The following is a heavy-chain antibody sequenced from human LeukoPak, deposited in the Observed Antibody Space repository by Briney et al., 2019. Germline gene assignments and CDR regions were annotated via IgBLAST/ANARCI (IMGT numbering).Heavy chain of an antibody. CDR1: GGSISSSSYY. Sequence: SETLSLTCTVSGGSISSSSYYWGWIRQPPGKGLEWIGSIYESGTTYYNPSLKSRVTISVDTSKNQFSLKLSSVTASDTAVYYCARRPNAVTFDYWGQGTLVTVSS. CDR2: IYESGTT. D-gene: IGHD4-11*01. CDR3: ARRPNAVTFDY. V-gene: IGHV4-39*01. J-gene: IGHJ4*02.